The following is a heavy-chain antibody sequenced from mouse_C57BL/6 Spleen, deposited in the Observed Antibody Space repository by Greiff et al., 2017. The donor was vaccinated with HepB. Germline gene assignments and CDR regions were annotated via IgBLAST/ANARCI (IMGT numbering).Heavy chain of an antibody. CDR2: IFPGSGST. D-gene: IGHD2-1*01. V-gene: IGHV1-75*01. J-gene: IGHJ2*01. Sequence: QVQLKQSGPELVKPGASVKISCKASGYTFTDYYINWVKQRPGQGLEWIGWIFPGSGSTYYNEKFKGKATLTVDKSSSTAFMLLSSLTSEDSAVYFCSRYRGNSHYFDYWGQGTTLTVSS. CDR1: GYTFTDYY. CDR3: SRYRGNSHYFDY.